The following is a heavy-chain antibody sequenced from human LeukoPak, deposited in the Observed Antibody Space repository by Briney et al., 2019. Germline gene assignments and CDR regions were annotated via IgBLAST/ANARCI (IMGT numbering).Heavy chain of an antibody. V-gene: IGHV3-30*18. Sequence: GGSLRLSCAASGFTFSSYGMHWVRRAPGKGREWVAVLSFDGSYKFYADSVKGRFTISRDNSKNTLYLQMNSLRAEDTAVYYCAKDKSTYYYGSGSLPGVFLDYWGQGRGVTVSS. CDR2: LSFDGSYK. CDR1: GFTFSSYG. CDR3: AKDKSTYYYGSGSLPGVFLDY. D-gene: IGHD3-10*01. J-gene: IGHJ4*02.